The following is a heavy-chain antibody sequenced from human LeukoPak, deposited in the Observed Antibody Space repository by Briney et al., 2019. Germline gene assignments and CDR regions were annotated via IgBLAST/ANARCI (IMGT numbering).Heavy chain of an antibody. CDR1: GYTFTSYG. CDR2: ISAYNGNT. D-gene: IGHD3-22*01. V-gene: IGHV1-18*01. Sequence: GASVKVSCKASGYTFTSYGISWVRQAPGQGLEWMGWISAYNGNTNYAQKLQGRVTMTTDTSTSTAYMELRSLRSDDTAVYYCAREGFPRGDSSGYYQSVFDYWGQGTLVTVSS. CDR3: AREGFPRGDSSGYYQSVFDY. J-gene: IGHJ4*02.